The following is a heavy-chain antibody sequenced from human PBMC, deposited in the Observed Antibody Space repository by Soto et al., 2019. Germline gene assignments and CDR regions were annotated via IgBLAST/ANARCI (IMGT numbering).Heavy chain of an antibody. CDR1: GFTFINYA. D-gene: IGHD6-13*01. V-gene: IGHV3-23*01. Sequence: EVQLLESGGGLVQPGGSLRLSCAASGFTFINYAMSWVRQAPGKGLEWVSTIGGGDGSTYYADSVKGRFTISRDNSNSSMYLQMNSLIVGDTAIYYCAKGILVKPPGTRTFDIWGQGTMVIVS. CDR2: IGGGDGST. CDR3: AKGILVKPPGTRTFDI. J-gene: IGHJ3*02.